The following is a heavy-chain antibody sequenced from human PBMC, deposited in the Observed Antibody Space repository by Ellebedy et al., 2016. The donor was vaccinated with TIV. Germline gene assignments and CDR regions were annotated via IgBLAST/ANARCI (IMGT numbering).Heavy chain of an antibody. V-gene: IGHV5-51*01. Sequence: ASVKVSCKSSGYSFTSYWIGWVRQMPGKGLEWMGIIYPGDSDTRYSPSFQGQVTISADKSISTAYLQWSSLKASDTAMYYCARLRYDSRGYAPYYFDFWGQGTLVTVSS. CDR2: IYPGDSDT. CDR3: ARLRYDSRGYAPYYFDF. J-gene: IGHJ4*02. D-gene: IGHD3-22*01. CDR1: GYSFTSYW.